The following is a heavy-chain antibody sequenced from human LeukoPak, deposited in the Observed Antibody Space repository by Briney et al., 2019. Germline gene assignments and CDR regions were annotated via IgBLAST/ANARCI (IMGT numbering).Heavy chain of an antibody. CDR3: ARHEKAVRQWLVRVYFDY. CDR1: GGSISSSSYY. CDR2: IYYSGST. Sequence: PSETLSLTCTVSGGSISSSSYYWGWIRQPPGKGLEWIGSIYYSGSTYYNPSLKSRVTISVDPSKNQFSLKLSSVTAADTAVYYCARHEKAVRQWLVRVYFDYWGQGTLVTVSS. J-gene: IGHJ4*02. V-gene: IGHV4-39*01. D-gene: IGHD6-19*01.